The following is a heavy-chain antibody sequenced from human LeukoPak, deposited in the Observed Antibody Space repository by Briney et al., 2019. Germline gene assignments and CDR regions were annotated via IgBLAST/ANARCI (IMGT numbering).Heavy chain of an antibody. J-gene: IGHJ4*02. CDR3: ARHASPLSQVDY. V-gene: IGHV4-39*01. CDR2: IYYSGNT. CDR1: GGSISSSSYY. Sequence: PSETLSLTCTVSGGSISSSSYYWGWIRQPPGKGLEWIGSIYYSGNTYYNPSLKSRVTISVDTSKNQFSLKLSSVTAADTAVYYCARHASPLSQVDYWGQGTLVTVSS.